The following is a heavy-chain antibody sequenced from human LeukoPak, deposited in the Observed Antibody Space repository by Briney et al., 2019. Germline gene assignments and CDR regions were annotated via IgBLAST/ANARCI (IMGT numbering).Heavy chain of an antibody. Sequence: GGSLRLSCAASGFTFSSYSMNWVRQAPGKGLEWVSSISSSSSYIYYADSVKGRFTISRDNAKNSLYLRMNSLRAEDTAVYYCARDLRYCSSTSCPTDYYFDYWGLGTLVTVSS. D-gene: IGHD2-2*01. CDR3: ARDLRYCSSTSCPTDYYFDY. CDR2: ISSSSSYI. J-gene: IGHJ4*02. CDR1: GFTFSSYS. V-gene: IGHV3-21*01.